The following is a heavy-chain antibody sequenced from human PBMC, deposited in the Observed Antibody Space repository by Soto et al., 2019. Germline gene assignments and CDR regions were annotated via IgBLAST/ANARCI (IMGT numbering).Heavy chain of an antibody. CDR3: ASVSYYDSRGYSRRLTNATFDH. Sequence: GGSLRLSCAASGFIFSDHYMSWIRQAPGKGLEWISYINGRSDTIYYSVSAKGRFTISRDNAKNSLYLQMDNLRADDTAVYYCASVSYYDSRGYSRRLTNATFDHWGQGILVTVSS. CDR2: INGRSDTI. D-gene: IGHD3-22*01. CDR1: GFIFSDHY. J-gene: IGHJ4*02. V-gene: IGHV3-11*01.